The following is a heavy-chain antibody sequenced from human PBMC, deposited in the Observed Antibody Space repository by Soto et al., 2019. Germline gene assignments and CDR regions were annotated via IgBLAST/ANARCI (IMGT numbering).Heavy chain of an antibody. D-gene: IGHD3-10*01. J-gene: IGHJ4*02. CDR3: ARRDYYGSGSYYNRDY. CDR2: IYYSGST. V-gene: IGHV4-39*01. CDR1: GGSISSSSYY. Sequence: SETLSLTCTVSGGSISSSSYYWGWIRQPPGKGLEWIGSIYYSGSTYYNPSLKSRVTISVDTSKNQFSLKLSSVTAADTAVYYCARRDYYGSGSYYNRDYWGQGTLVTVSS.